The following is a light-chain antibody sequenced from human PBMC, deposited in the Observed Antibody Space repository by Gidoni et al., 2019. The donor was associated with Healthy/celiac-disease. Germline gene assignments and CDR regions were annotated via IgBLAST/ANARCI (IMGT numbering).Light chain of an antibody. V-gene: IGKV1-39*01. Sequence: DIQMTQSPSSLSASVGDRVTITCRASQSISSYLNWYQQKPGKAPKLLIYAASSLQSGVPSRFSGSGSGTDFTLTISSLQPEEFATYYCQQSYSTPLTVGRGTKVEIK. CDR2: AAS. CDR1: QSISSY. J-gene: IGKJ4*01. CDR3: QQSYSTPLT.